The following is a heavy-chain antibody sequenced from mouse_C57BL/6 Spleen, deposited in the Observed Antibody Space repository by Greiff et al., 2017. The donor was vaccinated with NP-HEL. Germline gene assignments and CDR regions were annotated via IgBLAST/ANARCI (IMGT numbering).Heavy chain of an antibody. D-gene: IGHD1-1*01. CDR3: ARLYYGSSDWYFDV. CDR2: ISSGSSTI. CDR1: GFTFSDYG. V-gene: IGHV5-17*01. J-gene: IGHJ1*03. Sequence: VQLQQSGGGLVKPGGSLKLSCAASGFTFSDYGMHWVRQAPEKGLEWVAYISSGSSTIYYADTVKGRFTISRDNAKNTLFLQMTSLRSEDTAMYYCARLYYGSSDWYFDVWGTGTTVTVSS.